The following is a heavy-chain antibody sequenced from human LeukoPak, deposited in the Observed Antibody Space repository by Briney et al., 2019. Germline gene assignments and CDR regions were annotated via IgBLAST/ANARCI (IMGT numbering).Heavy chain of an antibody. CDR3: ARDAPPVV. CDR1: GFTVSSNS. J-gene: IGHJ4*02. D-gene: IGHD3-16*02. V-gene: IGHV3-66*01. CDR2: IYSGGST. Sequence: TGGSLRLSCAASGFTVSSNSMSWVRQAPGKGLEWVAIIYSGGSTNYADSVKGRFVISRDNSKNTLYLQMNSLRAGDTAVYYCARDAPPVVWGQGALVTVSS.